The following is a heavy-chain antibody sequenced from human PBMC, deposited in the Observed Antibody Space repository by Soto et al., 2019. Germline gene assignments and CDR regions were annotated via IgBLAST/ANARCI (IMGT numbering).Heavy chain of an antibody. Sequence: QVQLVESGGGLVKPGGSLRLSCAVSGFTFSDYYMTWIRQAPGKGLEWVSYISSSTSNTNYAASVKGRFTISRDNAKNSLSLKLNSLSAGDTGVYYCASGRGAAADYFDFWGQGTLVTVSS. V-gene: IGHV3-11*05. CDR1: GFTFSDYY. CDR2: ISSSTSNT. D-gene: IGHD2-2*01. J-gene: IGHJ4*02. CDR3: ASGRGAAADYFDF.